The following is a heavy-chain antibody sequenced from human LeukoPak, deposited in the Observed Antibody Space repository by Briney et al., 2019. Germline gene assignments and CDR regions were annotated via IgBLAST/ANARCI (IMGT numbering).Heavy chain of an antibody. J-gene: IGHJ4*02. Sequence: PSETLSLTCTVSGGSISSGSYYWSWIRQPAGKGLEWIGRIYTSGSTNYNPSLKSRVTISVDTSKNQFSLKLSSVTAADTAVYYCARGLYYYDSSGYLYYFDYWGQGTLVTVSS. CDR1: GGSISSGSYY. D-gene: IGHD3-22*01. V-gene: IGHV4-61*02. CDR3: ARGLYYYDSSGYLYYFDY. CDR2: IYTSGST.